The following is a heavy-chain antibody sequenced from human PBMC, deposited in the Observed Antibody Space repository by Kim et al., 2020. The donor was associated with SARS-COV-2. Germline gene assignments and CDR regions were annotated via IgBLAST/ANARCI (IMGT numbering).Heavy chain of an antibody. D-gene: IGHD2-2*01. CDR2: IRGSGATI. Sequence: GGSLRLSCAASGFTFSTYSMNWVRQAPGKGLEWVSYIRGSGATIHYADSVKGRFTISRDNAKNSLYLQMNSLREEDTAVYYCTRYPHALDFWGPGTLVTVSS. J-gene: IGHJ4*02. CDR3: TRYPHALDF. V-gene: IGHV3-48*02. CDR1: GFTFSTYS.